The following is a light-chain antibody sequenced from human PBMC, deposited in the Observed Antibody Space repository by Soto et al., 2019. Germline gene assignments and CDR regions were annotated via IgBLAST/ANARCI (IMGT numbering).Light chain of an antibody. CDR2: EVS. J-gene: IGLJ1*01. V-gene: IGLV2-18*02. CDR3: SPYTSNSTNV. Sequence: QSALTQPPSVSGSPGQSVTISCTGTSSDVGSYNRVSWYQQPPGTAPNLMIYEVSNRPTGVPDRFSGAKSGNTASLPISGHQAEDEADYYCSPYTSNSTNVFGTGTKLTVL. CDR1: SSDVGSYNR.